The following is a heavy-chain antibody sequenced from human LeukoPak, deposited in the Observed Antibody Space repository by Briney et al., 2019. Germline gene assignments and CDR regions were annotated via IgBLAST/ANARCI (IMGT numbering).Heavy chain of an antibody. CDR1: GYTFTNYA. D-gene: IGHD2-2*01. V-gene: IGHV7-4-1*02. J-gene: IGHJ5*02. Sequence: ASVKVSCKASGYTFTNYAMNWVRQAPGQGLEWMGWINTNSGNPTYAQGFTGRFVFSLDTSVSTAYLQIRSLKADDTAVYYCARFPFVVRGVTGNWFDPWGQGTLVTVSS. CDR3: ARFPFVVRGVTGNWFDP. CDR2: INTNSGNP.